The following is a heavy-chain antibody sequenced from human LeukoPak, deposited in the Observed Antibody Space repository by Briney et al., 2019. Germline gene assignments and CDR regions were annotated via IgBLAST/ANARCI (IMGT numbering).Heavy chain of an antibody. CDR3: AKDHGAYYDILTGYPDY. J-gene: IGHJ4*02. CDR1: GFTFSTYW. V-gene: IGHV3-7*01. Sequence: GGSLRLSCTASGFTFSTYWMSWVRQAPGKGLEWVANIKQDGSEKYYVDSVKGRFTISRDNSENTLYLQMNSLRAEDTAVYYCAKDHGAYYDILTGYPDYWGQGTLVTVSS. D-gene: IGHD3-9*01. CDR2: IKQDGSEK.